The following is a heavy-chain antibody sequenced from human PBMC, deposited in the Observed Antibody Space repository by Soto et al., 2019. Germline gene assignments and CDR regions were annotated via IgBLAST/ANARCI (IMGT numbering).Heavy chain of an antibody. CDR1: GGSISRGGYY. CDR2: IYYSGST. CDR3: AREREPYYDFWSGSLGRYYYYYMDV. D-gene: IGHD3-3*01. Sequence: SETLSLTCTVSGGSISRGGYYWSWIRQHPGKGLEWIGYIYYSGSTYYNPSLKSRVTISVDTSKNQFSLKLSSVTAADTAVYYCAREREPYYDFWSGSLGRYYYYYMDVWGKGTTVTVSS. J-gene: IGHJ6*03. V-gene: IGHV4-31*03.